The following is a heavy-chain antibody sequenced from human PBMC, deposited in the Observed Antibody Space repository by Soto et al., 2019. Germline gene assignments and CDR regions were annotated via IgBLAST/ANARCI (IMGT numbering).Heavy chain of an antibody. Sequence: GGSLRLSCAASGFSFSDYYMTWIRQAPGKGLEWVSYLSSSGSTTFYADSVKGRFTISRDNAEKSLYLQMNSLRVDDTAVYYCARDRRSSWYVYYGLDVWGQGTTVTVAS. CDR2: LSSSGSTT. J-gene: IGHJ6*02. V-gene: IGHV3-11*01. D-gene: IGHD6-13*01. CDR3: ARDRRSSWYVYYGLDV. CDR1: GFSFSDYY.